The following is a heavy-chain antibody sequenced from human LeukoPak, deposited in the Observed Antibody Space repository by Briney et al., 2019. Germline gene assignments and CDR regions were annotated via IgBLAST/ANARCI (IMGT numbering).Heavy chain of an antibody. D-gene: IGHD3-16*01. V-gene: IGHV3-23*01. Sequence: GGSLRLSCAASGFTFSRYAMSWVRQAPGKGLEWVSVISGGGGSTYYADSVKGLFTISRDNSKNTLYLQMNSLRAEDTAVYYCAKDRFYADYWGQGTLVTVSS. CDR2: ISGGGGST. CDR1: GFTFSRYA. CDR3: AKDRFYADY. J-gene: IGHJ4*02.